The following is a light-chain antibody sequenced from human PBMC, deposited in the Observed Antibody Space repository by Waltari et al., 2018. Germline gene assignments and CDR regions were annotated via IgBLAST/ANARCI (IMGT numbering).Light chain of an antibody. J-gene: IGLJ2*01. CDR3: QSYDDRSGV. Sequence: NFMLTQPHSVSESPGKTVTIPCTRSSGSIATKYVQWYQQCPGSAPTTVIYEDNQRPSRVPHRFPGSIDSSSNSSSLTISGLKPEDEADYYCQSYDDRSGVFGGGTKLTVL. CDR2: EDN. V-gene: IGLV6-57*04. CDR1: SGSIATKY.